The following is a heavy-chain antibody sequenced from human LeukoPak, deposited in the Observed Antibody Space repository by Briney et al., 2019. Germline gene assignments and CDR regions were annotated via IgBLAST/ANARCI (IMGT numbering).Heavy chain of an antibody. CDR1: GYTFAGCY. V-gene: IGHV1-2*02. J-gene: IGHJ4*02. Sequence: ASVKVSCKASGYTFAGCYIHWVRQAPGQGLEWMGWIIPHSGGTNYAQKFQDRVTMTRDTSISTAYMELSRLRSDDTAVYYCARDGGDGYNPDRPTDWGQGTLVTVSS. CDR3: ARDGGDGYNPDRPTD. D-gene: IGHD5-24*01. CDR2: IIPHSGGT.